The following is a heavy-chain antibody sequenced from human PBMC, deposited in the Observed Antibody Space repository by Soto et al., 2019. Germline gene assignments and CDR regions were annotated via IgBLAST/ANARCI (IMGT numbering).Heavy chain of an antibody. J-gene: IGHJ4*02. D-gene: IGHD6-19*01. V-gene: IGHV3-23*01. Sequence: EVQILESGGGLIQPGESLRLSCAASGFTFSTYTMSWVRQAPGKGLEWVSSISASGGSTYYADSVKGRFTIFRDNSNNTLFLHMSRLRADDTAVYYCASEVAVGLFDYWGQGTLVTVSS. CDR1: GFTFSTYT. CDR2: ISASGGST. CDR3: ASEVAVGLFDY.